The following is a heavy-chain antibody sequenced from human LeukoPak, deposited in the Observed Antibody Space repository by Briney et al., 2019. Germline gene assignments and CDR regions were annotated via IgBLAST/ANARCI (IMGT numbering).Heavy chain of an antibody. CDR1: GGSMSSVSNS. CDR2: VHYSGSS. D-gene: IGHD6-13*01. Sequence: SETLSLTCAASGGSMSSVSNSWTWIRQPPGKGLEWIGYVHYSGSSYYNPSLESRVIISVDRSKNQFSLKVSSVTAADTAVYYCARDQQQLVPGTFDIWGQGIMVTVSS. CDR3: ARDQQQLVPGTFDI. J-gene: IGHJ3*02. V-gene: IGHV4-30-2*01.